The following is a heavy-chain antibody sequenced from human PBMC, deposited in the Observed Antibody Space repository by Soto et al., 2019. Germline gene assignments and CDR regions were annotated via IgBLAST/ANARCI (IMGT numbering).Heavy chain of an antibody. V-gene: IGHV3-11*01. J-gene: IGHJ4*02. CDR2: ISSSGSTI. D-gene: IGHD4-17*01. Sequence: PGGSLRLSCAASGFTSSDYYMSWIRQAPGKGLEWVSYISSSGSTIYYADSVKGRFTISRDNAKNSLYLQMNSLRAEDTAVYYCAGAYGDTPVRVGYWGQGTLVTVSS. CDR3: AGAYGDTPVRVGY. CDR1: GFTSSDYY.